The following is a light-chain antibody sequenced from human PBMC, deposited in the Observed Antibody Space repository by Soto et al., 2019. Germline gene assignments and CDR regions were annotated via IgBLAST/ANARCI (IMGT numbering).Light chain of an antibody. V-gene: IGLV1-44*01. CDR1: SSNIGSNT. CDR3: AAWDDSLNGRV. Sequence: QSVLTQPPSASGTPGQRVTISCSGSSSNIGSNTVNWYQQLPGTAPKLLIYSNNQRPSGVPDRFSGSKSATSASLSISALQYEDEADYYCAAWDDSLNGRVFGGGTKLTVL. J-gene: IGLJ3*02. CDR2: SNN.